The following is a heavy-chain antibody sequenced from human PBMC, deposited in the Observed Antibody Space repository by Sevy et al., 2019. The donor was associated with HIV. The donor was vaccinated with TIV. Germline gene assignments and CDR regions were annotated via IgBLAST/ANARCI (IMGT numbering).Heavy chain of an antibody. V-gene: IGHV3-64D*06. CDR1: GFTFSDYS. CDR3: VGQLELGKLDN. J-gene: IGHJ4*02. D-gene: IGHD6-13*01. Sequence: GGSLRLSCSASGFTFSDYSMHWVRQAPGKGLEYLSSISQYGHKTYYADSMKGKFTISRDNSRDTLFLQIHSLRSEDTAVYYSVGQLELGKLDNWGQGTLVTVSS. CDR2: ISQYGHKT.